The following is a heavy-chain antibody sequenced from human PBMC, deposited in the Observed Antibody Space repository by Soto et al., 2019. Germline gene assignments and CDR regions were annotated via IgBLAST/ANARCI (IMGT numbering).Heavy chain of an antibody. CDR2: IYYSGST. D-gene: IGHD7-27*01. J-gene: IGHJ4*02. Sequence: LSLTCTVSGGSVSSGSYYWSWIRQPPGKGLEWIGYIYYSGSTNYNPSLKSRVTISVDTSKNQFSLKLSSVTAADTAVYYCARLESVTRSLGYFDYWGQGIRVTVSS. CDR1: GGSVSSGSYY. CDR3: ARLESVTRSLGYFDY. V-gene: IGHV4-61*01.